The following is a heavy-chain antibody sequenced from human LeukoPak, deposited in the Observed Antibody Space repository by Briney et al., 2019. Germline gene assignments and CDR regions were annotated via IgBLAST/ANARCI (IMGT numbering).Heavy chain of an antibody. CDR3: TRVWEVGATTGAFDI. V-gene: IGHV1-18*01. CDR1: GYTFTSYG. CDR2: ISAYNGNT. J-gene: IGHJ3*02. Sequence: GASVKVSCKASGYTFTSYGISWVRQAPGQGLEWMGWISAYNGNTNYAQKLQGRVTMTTDTSTSTAYMELRSLRSDDTAVYYCTRVWEVGATTGAFDIWGQGTMVTVSS. D-gene: IGHD1-26*01.